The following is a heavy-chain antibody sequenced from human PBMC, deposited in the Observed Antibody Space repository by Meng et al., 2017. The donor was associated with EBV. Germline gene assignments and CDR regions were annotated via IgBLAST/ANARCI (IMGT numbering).Heavy chain of an antibody. D-gene: IGHD6-6*01. V-gene: IGHV1-69*01. CDR2: IIPIFGTA. Sequence: QGSVVQAWAEGKKPGSSVKVSLRASGGTFSSYAISWVRQAPGQGLEWMGGIIPIFGTANYAQKFQGRVTITADESTSTAYMELSSLRSEDTAVYYCARDPSSSSPYFDYWGQGTLVTVSS. CDR3: ARDPSSSSPYFDY. J-gene: IGHJ4*02. CDR1: GGTFSSYA.